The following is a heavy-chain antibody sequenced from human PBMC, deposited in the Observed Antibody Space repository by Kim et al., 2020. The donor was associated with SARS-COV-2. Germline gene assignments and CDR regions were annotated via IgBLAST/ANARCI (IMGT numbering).Heavy chain of an antibody. D-gene: IGHD3-9*01. Sequence: SETLSLTCTVSGGSISSYYWSWIRQPPGKGLEWIGYIYYSGSTNYNPSLKSRVTISVDTSKNQFSLKLSSVTAADTAVYYCARGTTMYYDILTGHIGGFDYWGQGTLVTVSS. CDR2: IYYSGST. J-gene: IGHJ4*02. CDR3: ARGTTMYYDILTGHIGGFDY. V-gene: IGHV4-59*01. CDR1: GGSISSYY.